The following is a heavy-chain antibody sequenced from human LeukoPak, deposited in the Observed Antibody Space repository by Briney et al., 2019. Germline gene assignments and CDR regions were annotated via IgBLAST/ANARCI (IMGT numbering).Heavy chain of an antibody. D-gene: IGHD3-10*01. J-gene: IGHJ4*02. CDR3: ARMDYYGSGNSDY. Sequence: SETLSLTCTGSGGSISSYYWSWIRQPPGKGLEWIGYIYYSGSTNYNPSLKSRVTISVDTSKNQFSLKLSSVTAADTAVYYCARMDYYGSGNSDYWGQGTLVTVSS. V-gene: IGHV4-59*08. CDR1: GGSISSYY. CDR2: IYYSGST.